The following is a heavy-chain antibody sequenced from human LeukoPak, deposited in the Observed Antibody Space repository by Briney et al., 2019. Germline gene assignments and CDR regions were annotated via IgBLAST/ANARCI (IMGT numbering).Heavy chain of an antibody. CDR1: GGSISSYY. CDR2: IYYSGST. V-gene: IGHV4-59*01. Sequence: KPSETLSLTCTVSGGSISSYYWSWIRQPPGKGLEWIGYIYYSGSTNYNPSLKSRVTISVDTSKNQFSLKLSSVTAADTAVYYCAREYYGSSGYYNDYWGQGALVTVSS. CDR3: AREYYGSSGYYNDY. J-gene: IGHJ4*02. D-gene: IGHD3-22*01.